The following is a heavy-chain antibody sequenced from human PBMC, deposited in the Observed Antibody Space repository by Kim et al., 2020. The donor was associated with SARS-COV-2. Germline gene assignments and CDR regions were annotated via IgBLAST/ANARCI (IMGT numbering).Heavy chain of an antibody. CDR3: AKGSEPGQGQWLDTA. CDR2: ISHDGSNK. Sequence: GGSLRLSCAASGFTFSSYGMHWVRQAPGKGLEWVAVISHDGSNKYYADSVKGRFTISRDNSKNTLYLQMNSLRAEDTAVYYCAKGSEPGQGQWLDTAWGQGTLVTVSS. J-gene: IGHJ4*02. CDR1: GFTFSSYG. V-gene: IGHV3-30*18. D-gene: IGHD6-19*01.